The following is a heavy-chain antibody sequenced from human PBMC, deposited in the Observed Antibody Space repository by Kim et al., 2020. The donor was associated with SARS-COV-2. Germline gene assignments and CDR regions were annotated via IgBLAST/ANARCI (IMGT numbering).Heavy chain of an antibody. CDR3: ARARRAYCGGDCYWPAYYFDY. Sequence: SETLSLTCAVYGGSFSGYYWSWIRQPPGKGLEWIGEINHSGSTNYNPSLKSRVTISVDTSKNQFSLKLSSVTAADTAVYYCARARRAYCGGDCYWPAYYFDYWGQGTLVTVSS. CDR1: GGSFSGYY. V-gene: IGHV4-34*01. CDR2: INHSGST. D-gene: IGHD2-21*01. J-gene: IGHJ4*02.